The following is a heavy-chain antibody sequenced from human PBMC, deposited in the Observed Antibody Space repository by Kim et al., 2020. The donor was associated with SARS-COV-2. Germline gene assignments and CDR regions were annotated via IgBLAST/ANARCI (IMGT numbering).Heavy chain of an antibody. CDR2: IIPIFGTA. Sequence: SVKVSCKASGGTFSSYAISWVRQAPGQGLEWMGGIIPIFGTANYAQKFQGRVTITADESTSTAYMELSSLRSEDTAVYYCARGRGGGYYDSSGYYFSGPGSYYFEYWGQGTLVTVSS. J-gene: IGHJ4*02. CDR1: GGTFSSYA. D-gene: IGHD3-22*01. CDR3: ARGRGGGYYDSSGYYFSGPGSYYFEY. V-gene: IGHV1-69*13.